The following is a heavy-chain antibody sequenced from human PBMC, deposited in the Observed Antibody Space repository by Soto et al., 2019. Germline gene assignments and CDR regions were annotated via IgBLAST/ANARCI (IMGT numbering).Heavy chain of an antibody. Sequence: GGSLRLSCAASGFTFSSYGMHWVRQAPGKGLEWVEVIPYDGSNKYYAYSVKGRFTISRDNSKNTLYLQMNSLRAEDTAVYYCAKESIAARTLDYWGQGTLVTVSS. CDR3: AKESIAARTLDY. CDR1: GFTFSSYG. J-gene: IGHJ4*02. CDR2: IPYDGSNK. V-gene: IGHV3-30*18. D-gene: IGHD6-6*01.